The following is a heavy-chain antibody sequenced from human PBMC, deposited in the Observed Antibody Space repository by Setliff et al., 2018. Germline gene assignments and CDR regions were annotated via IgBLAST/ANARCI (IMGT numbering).Heavy chain of an antibody. D-gene: IGHD3-22*01. V-gene: IGHV3-23*01. Sequence: PGGSLRLSCAASGFPFSSYALSWVRQAPGKGLEWVSAISGTGGSTYYADSVKGRFNISRDNSKNTLYLQMNSLRAEDTAVYYCAKLPSGYPYNWFDPWCQGTLVTVSS. J-gene: IGHJ5*02. CDR1: GFPFSSYA. CDR3: AKLPSGYPYNWFDP. CDR2: ISGTGGST.